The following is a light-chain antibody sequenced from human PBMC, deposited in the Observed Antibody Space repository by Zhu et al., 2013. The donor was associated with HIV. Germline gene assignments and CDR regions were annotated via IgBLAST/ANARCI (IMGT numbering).Light chain of an antibody. CDR1: QEISNY. J-gene: IGKJ3*01. CDR2: DAS. Sequence: DIQMTQSPPSLSASVGDRVTITCQASQEISNYLNWYQQKPGKAPKLLIYDASSLETGVPLRFSGSGSGTDFTFTISSLQPEDIATYYCQQYDDLPGTFGPGTKVDIK. CDR3: QQYDDLPGT. V-gene: IGKV1-33*01.